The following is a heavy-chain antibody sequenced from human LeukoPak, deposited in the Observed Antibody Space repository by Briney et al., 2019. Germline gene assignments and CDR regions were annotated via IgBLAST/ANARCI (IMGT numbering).Heavy chain of an antibody. CDR1: GGSISSGGYY. CDR3: ARMVGPGYGPEPSSYYFDY. CDR2: IYYSGST. D-gene: IGHD5-18*01. V-gene: IGHV4-61*08. J-gene: IGHJ4*02. Sequence: PSETLSLTCTVSGGSISSGGYYWSWIRQHPGKGLEWIGYIYYSGSTNYNPSLKSRVTISVDTSKNQFSLKLSSVTAADTAVYYCARMVGPGYGPEPSSYYFDYWGQGTLVTVSS.